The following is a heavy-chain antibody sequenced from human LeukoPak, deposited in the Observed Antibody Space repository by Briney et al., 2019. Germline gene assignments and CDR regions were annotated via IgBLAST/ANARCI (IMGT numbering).Heavy chain of an antibody. Sequence: ASVKVSCKASGYTFTSYGISWVRQAPGQGLEWMGGIIPIFSTANYAQKLQGRVTITADESTSTAYMELSSLRSEDTAVYYCARGSGGPRYFDWLLSYWGQGTLVTVSP. V-gene: IGHV1-69*13. CDR2: IIPIFSTA. J-gene: IGHJ4*02. D-gene: IGHD3-9*01. CDR3: ARGSGGPRYFDWLLSY. CDR1: GYTFTSYG.